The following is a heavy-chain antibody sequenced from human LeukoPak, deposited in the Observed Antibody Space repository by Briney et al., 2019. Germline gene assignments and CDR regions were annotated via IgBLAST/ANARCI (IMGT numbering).Heavy chain of an antibody. D-gene: IGHD5-12*01. J-gene: IGHJ4*02. Sequence: SETLSLSCTVSGGSISSYYWSWIRQPAGKGLEWIGRIYTSGSTNYNPSLKSRVTMSVDTSKNQFSLKLSSVTAADTAVYYCARGSRVPSGYSGYDSSSYFDYWGQGTLVTVSS. CDR2: IYTSGST. CDR1: GGSISSYY. V-gene: IGHV4-4*07. CDR3: ARGSRVPSGYSGYDSSSYFDY.